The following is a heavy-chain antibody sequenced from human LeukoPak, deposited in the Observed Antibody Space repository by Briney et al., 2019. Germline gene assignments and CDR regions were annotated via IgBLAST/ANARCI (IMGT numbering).Heavy chain of an antibody. J-gene: IGHJ4*02. Sequence: GGSLRLSCAASGFTFSSYAMSWVRQAPGKGLEWVSAISGSGDSTYYADSVKGRFTISRDNSKNTLYLQMNSLRAEGTAVYYCKGYYDSSNYFPLFDYWGQGTLVTVSS. CDR1: GFTFSSYA. D-gene: IGHD3-22*01. CDR2: ISGSGDST. V-gene: IGHV3-23*01. CDR3: KGYYDSSNYFPLFDY.